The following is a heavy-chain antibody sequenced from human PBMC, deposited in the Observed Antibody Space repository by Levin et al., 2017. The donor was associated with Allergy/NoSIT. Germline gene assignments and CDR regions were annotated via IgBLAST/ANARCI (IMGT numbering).Heavy chain of an antibody. V-gene: IGHV3-15*01. CDR1: GFTFSNAW. J-gene: IGHJ4*02. CDR2: IKSKTDGGTT. CDR3: TTDTHDFWSGYYFFDY. D-gene: IGHD3-3*01. Sequence: SCAASGFTFSNAWMSWVRQAPGKGLEWVGRIKSKTDGGTTDYAAPVKGRFTISRDDSKNTLYLQMNSLKTEDTAVYYCTTDTHDFWSGYYFFDYWGQGTLVTVSS.